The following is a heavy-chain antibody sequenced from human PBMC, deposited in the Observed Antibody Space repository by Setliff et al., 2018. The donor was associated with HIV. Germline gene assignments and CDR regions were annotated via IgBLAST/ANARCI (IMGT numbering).Heavy chain of an antibody. V-gene: IGHV4-38-2*02. CDR2: INHSGST. J-gene: IGHJ4*02. CDR3: AKKGNGDYHFDY. CDR1: GDFFSSDYY. D-gene: IGHD4-17*01. Sequence: SETLSLTCTVSGDFFSSDYYWGWIRQSPGKGLEWIGEINHSGSTNYNPSLKSRVTISVDTSKNQFSLKLSSVTAVDTAVYYCAKKGNGDYHFDYWGQGTLVTVSS.